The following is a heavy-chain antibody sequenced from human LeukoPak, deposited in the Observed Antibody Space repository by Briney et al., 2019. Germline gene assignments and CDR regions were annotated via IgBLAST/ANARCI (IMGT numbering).Heavy chain of an antibody. J-gene: IGHJ6*03. Sequence: PSETLSLTCIVSGGTILNYHWSWIRQSPGKVLEWIGSIYYSGSTYYNPSLKSRVTISVDTSKNQFSLKLSSVTAADTAVYYCARLHYYYYYMDVWGKGTTVTISS. V-gene: IGHV4-59*05. CDR2: IYYSGST. CDR3: ARLHYYYYYMDV. CDR1: GGTILNYH.